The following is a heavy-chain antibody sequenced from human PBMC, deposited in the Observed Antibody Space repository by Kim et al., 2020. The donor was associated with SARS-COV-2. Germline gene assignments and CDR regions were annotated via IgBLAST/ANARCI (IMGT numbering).Heavy chain of an antibody. D-gene: IGHD3-10*01. Sequence: LRSRVTISVDTSKNQFTLRLSSVTAADTAVYYCARRGGGSGRVVYYGMDVWGQGTTVTVSS. J-gene: IGHJ6*02. V-gene: IGHV4-39*01. CDR3: ARRGGGSGRVVYYGMDV.